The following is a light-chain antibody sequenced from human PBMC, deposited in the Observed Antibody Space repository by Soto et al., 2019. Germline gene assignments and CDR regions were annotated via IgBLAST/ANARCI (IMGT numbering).Light chain of an antibody. Sequence: QPVLTQPPSASGTPGQRVTISCSGSSSNIGSNAVNWYQQLPGTAPKLLIYDNNQGPSGVPDRFSGSKSGTSASLAISGLQSEDEADHYCAAWDDSLNGVVFGGGTKVTVL. J-gene: IGLJ2*01. CDR1: SSNIGSNA. CDR3: AAWDDSLNGVV. V-gene: IGLV1-44*01. CDR2: DNN.